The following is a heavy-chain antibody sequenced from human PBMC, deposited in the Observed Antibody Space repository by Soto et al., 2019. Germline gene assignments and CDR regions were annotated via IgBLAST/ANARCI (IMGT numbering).Heavy chain of an antibody. CDR3: AGGPYRGYCSGGSCYKSFDY. CDR1: GFTFSSYG. J-gene: IGHJ4*02. D-gene: IGHD2-15*01. Sequence: QVQLVESGGGVVQPGRSLRLSCAASGFTFSSYGMHWVREAPGKGLEWVAVIWYDGSNTYYADSVKGRFTISRDNSKNTLYLQMNSLRGEDTAVYYCAGGPYRGYCSGGSCYKSFDYWGQGTLVTVSS. V-gene: IGHV3-33*01. CDR2: IWYDGSNT.